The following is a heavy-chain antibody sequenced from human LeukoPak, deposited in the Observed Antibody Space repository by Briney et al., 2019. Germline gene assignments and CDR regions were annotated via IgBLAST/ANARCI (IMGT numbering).Heavy chain of an antibody. CDR2: IRYDGSNK. V-gene: IGHV3-30*02. CDR3: AKDANRMEYYDFWSGPFPLGSGSGYMDV. D-gene: IGHD3-3*01. CDR1: GFTFSRSP. J-gene: IGHJ6*03. Sequence: GGSLRLSCAASGFTFSRSPMHWVRQTPDKGLEWVAFIRYDGSNKYYADSVKGRFTISRDNSKNTLYLQMNSLRAEDTAVYYCAKDANRMEYYDFWSGPFPLGSGSGYMDVWGKGTTVTVSS.